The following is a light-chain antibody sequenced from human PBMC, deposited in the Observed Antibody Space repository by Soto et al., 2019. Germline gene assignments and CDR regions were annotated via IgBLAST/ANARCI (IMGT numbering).Light chain of an antibody. Sequence: QSVLTQPPSVSGAPGQRVTISCTGSSSNIGAGYDVHWYQQLPGTAPQLLIYGSSKRPSVGPDRFSGSKSGTSASLAITGLQAEDAAHYYCQSHGSSLSVVFGGGTKVTVL. CDR3: QSHGSSLSVV. CDR1: SSNIGAGYD. J-gene: IGLJ2*01. V-gene: IGLV1-40*01. CDR2: GSS.